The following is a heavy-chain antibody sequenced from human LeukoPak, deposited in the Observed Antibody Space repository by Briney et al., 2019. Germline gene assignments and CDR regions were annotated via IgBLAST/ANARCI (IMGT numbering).Heavy chain of an antibody. CDR3: AKDLTLIVVVPKGPFDY. V-gene: IGHV3-23*01. D-gene: IGHD3-22*01. CDR2: ISGSGGST. CDR1: GFTFSSYA. J-gene: IGHJ4*02. Sequence: GGSLRLSCAASGFTFSSYAMRWVRQAPGKGLEWVSAISGSGGSTYYADSVKGRFTISRDNSKNTLYLQMNSLRAEDTAVYYCAKDLTLIVVVPKGPFDYWGQGTLVTVSS.